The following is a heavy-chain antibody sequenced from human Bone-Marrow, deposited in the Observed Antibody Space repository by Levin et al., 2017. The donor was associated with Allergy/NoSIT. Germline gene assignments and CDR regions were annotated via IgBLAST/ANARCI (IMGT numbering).Heavy chain of an antibody. J-gene: IGHJ4*02. Sequence: GESLKISCAASGFTFSIYGMHWVRQTPGLGLEWVAGVSYDGINKYYADSVKGRFTVSRDNSNNTLFLQVNSLRAEDTAIYYCAKDRAFYGDIGTYLDYWGQGTLVTVSS. CDR3: AKDRAFYGDIGTYLDY. V-gene: IGHV3-30*18. D-gene: IGHD4-17*01. CDR1: GFTFSIYG. CDR2: VSYDGINK.